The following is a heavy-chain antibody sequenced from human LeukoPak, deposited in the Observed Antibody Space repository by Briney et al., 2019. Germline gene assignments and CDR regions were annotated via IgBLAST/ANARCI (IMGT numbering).Heavy chain of an antibody. Sequence: SVKVSCKASGGTFSSYAISWVRQAPGQGLEWMGGIIPIFGTANYAQKFQGRVTITTDESTSTAYMELSSLRSEDTAVYYCARYAYYDSSGYVDYWGQGTLVTVSS. CDR3: ARYAYYDSSGYVDY. D-gene: IGHD3-22*01. CDR1: GGTFSSYA. J-gene: IGHJ4*02. CDR2: IIPIFGTA. V-gene: IGHV1-69*05.